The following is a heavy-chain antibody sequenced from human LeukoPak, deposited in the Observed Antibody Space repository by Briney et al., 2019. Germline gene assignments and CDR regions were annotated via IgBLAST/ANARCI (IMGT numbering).Heavy chain of an antibody. D-gene: IGHD3-10*01. CDR2: ISGSGDRT. V-gene: IGHV3-23*01. CDR1: GFTFSSYA. Sequence: PGGSLRLSCAASGFTFSSYAMSWVRQAPGKGLEWVSAISGSGDRTDYVDSVKGRFTISRDNSKNTLYLQMNSLRAEDTAVYYCAKSNYGSGSYYYWGQGTLVTVSS. J-gene: IGHJ4*02. CDR3: AKSNYGSGSYYY.